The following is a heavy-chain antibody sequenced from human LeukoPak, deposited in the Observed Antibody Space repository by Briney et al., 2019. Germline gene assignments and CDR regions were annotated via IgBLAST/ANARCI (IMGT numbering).Heavy chain of an antibody. J-gene: IGHJ4*02. CDR1: GGTFSSYA. Sequence: GASVKVSCKASGGTFSSYAISWVRQAPGQGLEWMGGIIPIFGTANYAQKFQGRVTITTDESTSTAYMELSSLRSEDTAVYYCARGRDGYNLNFDYWGQGTLVTVSS. CDR3: ARGRDGYNLNFDY. CDR2: IIPIFGTA. V-gene: IGHV1-69*05. D-gene: IGHD5-24*01.